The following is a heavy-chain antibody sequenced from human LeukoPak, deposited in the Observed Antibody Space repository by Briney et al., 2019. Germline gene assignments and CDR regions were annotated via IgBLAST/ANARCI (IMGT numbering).Heavy chain of an antibody. CDR1: GFTFSSYG. D-gene: IGHD6-6*01. CDR2: ISYDGSNK. Sequence: GRSLRLSCAASGFTFSSYGMHWVRQAPGKGLEWVAVISYDGSNKYYADSVKGRFTISRDNAKNSLYLQMNSLRAEDTAVYYCARTPIEYSTFFDYWGQGTLVTVSS. V-gene: IGHV3-30*03. J-gene: IGHJ4*02. CDR3: ARTPIEYSTFFDY.